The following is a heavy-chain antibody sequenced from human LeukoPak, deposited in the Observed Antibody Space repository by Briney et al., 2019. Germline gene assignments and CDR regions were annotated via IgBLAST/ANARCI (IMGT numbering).Heavy chain of an antibody. CDR1: GFTVSSNY. D-gene: IGHD5-18*01. Sequence: GGSLRLSCAASGFTVSSNYMSWVRQAPGKGLEWVSVIYSGDDTYFADSVKGRFTISRDNSKNTLYLQMNSLRAEDTAVYYCASVDTDMVVAAFDIWGQGTMVTVSS. V-gene: IGHV3-53*01. CDR2: IYSGDDT. J-gene: IGHJ3*02. CDR3: ASVDTDMVVAAFDI.